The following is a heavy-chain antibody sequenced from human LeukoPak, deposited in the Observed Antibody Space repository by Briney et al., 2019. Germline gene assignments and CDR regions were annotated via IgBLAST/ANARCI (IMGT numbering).Heavy chain of an antibody. D-gene: IGHD3-22*01. CDR3: ARDYYDSSGYYNYYFDY. CDR1: GGSICSYY. CDR2: IYYSGST. J-gene: IGHJ4*02. Sequence: SETLSLTCTVSGGSICSYYWSWIRQPPGKGLEWIGYIYYSGSTNYNPSLKSRVTISVDTSKNQFSLKLSSVTAADTAVYYCARDYYDSSGYYNYYFDYWGQGTLVTVSS. V-gene: IGHV4-59*01.